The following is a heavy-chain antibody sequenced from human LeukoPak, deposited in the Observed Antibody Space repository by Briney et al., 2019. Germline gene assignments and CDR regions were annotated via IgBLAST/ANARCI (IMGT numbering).Heavy chain of an antibody. D-gene: IGHD6-19*01. CDR3: ARGTIAVED. J-gene: IGHJ4*02. V-gene: IGHV3-11*01. Sequence: GGSLRLSCAASGFTFSDYNMRWIRQAPGKGLEWVSSISRSGSTKYYADSVKGRFTISRDNAKNSLYLQMNSLRAEDTAVYYCARGTIAVEDWGQGTLVTVSS. CDR2: ISRSGSTK. CDR1: GFTFSDYN.